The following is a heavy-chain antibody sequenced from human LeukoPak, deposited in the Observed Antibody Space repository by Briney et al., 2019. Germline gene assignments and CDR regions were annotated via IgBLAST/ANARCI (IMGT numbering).Heavy chain of an antibody. CDR3: VRDNDWAFHY. Sequence: PGGSLRLSCAASGFTFSSYAMSWVRQAPGKGLEWVSYISHDSERIYYADSVKGRFTISRDNADNSLYLQMNNLRDEDTALYYCVRDNDWAFHYWGQGTLVTVSS. V-gene: IGHV3-48*02. D-gene: IGHD3-9*01. CDR2: ISHDSERI. CDR1: GFTFSSYA. J-gene: IGHJ4*02.